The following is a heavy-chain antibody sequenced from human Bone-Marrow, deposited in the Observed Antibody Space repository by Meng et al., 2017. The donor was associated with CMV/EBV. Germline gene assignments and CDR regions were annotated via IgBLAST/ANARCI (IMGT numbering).Heavy chain of an antibody. CDR3: ASSGDKDYFDY. V-gene: IGHV1-46*01. CDR2: INPSGGST. J-gene: IGHJ4*02. Sequence: ASVKVSCKASGYIFTSYYIHWVRQAPGQGLEWMGLINPSGGSTSYAQKFQGRVTMTRDTSTSTVYMELSSLRSEDTAVYYCASSGDKDYFDYWGQGTLVTVSS. CDR1: GYIFTSYY. D-gene: IGHD1-26*01.